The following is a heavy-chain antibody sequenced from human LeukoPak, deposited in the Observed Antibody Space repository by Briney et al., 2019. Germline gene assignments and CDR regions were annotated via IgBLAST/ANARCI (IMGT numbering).Heavy chain of an antibody. J-gene: IGHJ4*02. CDR2: VYYSGGT. Sequence: SETLSLTCTVSGGSISSYYWSWIRQPPGRGLEWIGYVYYSGGTNYNPSLKSRVTTSVGTSKNQFSLKLNSVTAADTAVYYCVRQDCSGTSCYLGYWGQGTLVTVSS. V-gene: IGHV4-59*08. CDR3: VRQDCSGTSCYLGY. D-gene: IGHD2-2*01. CDR1: GGSISSYY.